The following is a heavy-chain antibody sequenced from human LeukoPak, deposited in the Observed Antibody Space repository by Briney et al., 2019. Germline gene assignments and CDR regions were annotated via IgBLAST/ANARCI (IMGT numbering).Heavy chain of an antibody. CDR2: IYYSGST. D-gene: IGHD4-17*01. J-gene: IGHJ5*02. Sequence: SETLSLTCTVSGGSISSYYWSWIRQPPGKGLGWIGYIYYSGSTNYNPSLKSRVTILVDTSKNQFSLKLSSVTAADTAVYFCARGMTTVLANWFDPWGQGSLVTVSS. CDR3: ARGMTTVLANWFDP. V-gene: IGHV4-59*01. CDR1: GGSISSYY.